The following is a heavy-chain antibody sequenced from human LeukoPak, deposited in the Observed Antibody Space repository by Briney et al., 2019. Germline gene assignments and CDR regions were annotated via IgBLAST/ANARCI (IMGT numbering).Heavy chain of an antibody. J-gene: IGHJ4*02. CDR3: SRNSYSKLDY. D-gene: IGHD4-11*01. CDR1: GGTFSPYA. CDR2: IIPIFGTA. Sequence: SLRVSSKASGGTFSPYAICSVRQAPGHGLEWEGRIIPIFGTAKSAQKFQGRVTITPDEFTSTASMWLSSLRSEDPAVSYFSRNSYSKLDYWGQGTLVTVSS. V-gene: IGHV1-69*15.